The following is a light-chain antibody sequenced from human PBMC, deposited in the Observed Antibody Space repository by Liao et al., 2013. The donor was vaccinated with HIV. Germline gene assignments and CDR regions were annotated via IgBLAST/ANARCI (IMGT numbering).Light chain of an antibody. CDR3: QAWDRSTVV. Sequence: SYELTQPPSVSVSPGQTATITCSGDKLGDKFVCWYQQKPGQSPVLVIYQDRKRPSGIPERFSGSNSGNTATLTISGTQAMDEADYYCQAWDRSTVVFGGGTKLTVL. CDR2: QDR. J-gene: IGLJ3*02. CDR1: KLGDKF. V-gene: IGLV3-1*01.